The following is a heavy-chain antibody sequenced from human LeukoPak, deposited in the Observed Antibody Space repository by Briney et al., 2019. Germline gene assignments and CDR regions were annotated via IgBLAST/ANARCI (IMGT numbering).Heavy chain of an antibody. Sequence: QAGGCLRLSCAASGFTFSTYSMIWVRQAPGKGREWGSYISSSGTTIYYADSVKGRFTISRDNAKHSLYLQMNSLRDDDTAVYYCARVNMVGATHFDYWGQGTLVTVPS. CDR3: ARVNMVGATHFDY. CDR2: ISSSGTTI. CDR1: GFTFSTYS. J-gene: IGHJ4*02. D-gene: IGHD1-26*01. V-gene: IGHV3-48*02.